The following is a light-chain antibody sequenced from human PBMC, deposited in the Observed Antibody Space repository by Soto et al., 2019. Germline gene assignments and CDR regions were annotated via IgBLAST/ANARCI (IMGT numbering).Light chain of an antibody. J-gene: IGLJ2*01. CDR3: SSYTSSNSVV. Sequence: QSALTQPASVSGSPGQSITISCTGTSSDIGTYIYVSWYLQHPGKAPKLLIYEVGNRPSGVSNRFSGSKSGNTASLTISGLQGEDEADYYCSSYTSSNSVVFGGGTKLTVL. CDR1: SSDIGTYIY. CDR2: EVG. V-gene: IGLV2-14*01.